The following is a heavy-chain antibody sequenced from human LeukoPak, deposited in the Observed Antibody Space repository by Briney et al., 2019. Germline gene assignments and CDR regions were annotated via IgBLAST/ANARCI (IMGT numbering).Heavy chain of an antibody. Sequence: SETLSLTCAVYGGSFSGYYWSWIRQPAGKGLEWIGRIYTSGSTNYNPSLKSRVTMSVDTSKNQFSLKLSSVTAADTAVYYCARAVGFPTPYYYGMDVWGQGTTVTVSS. CDR2: IYTSGST. J-gene: IGHJ6*02. D-gene: IGHD6-19*01. V-gene: IGHV4-59*10. CDR1: GGSFSGYY. CDR3: ARAVGFPTPYYYGMDV.